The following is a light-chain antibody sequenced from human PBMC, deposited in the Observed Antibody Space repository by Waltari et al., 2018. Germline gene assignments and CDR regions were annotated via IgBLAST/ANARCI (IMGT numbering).Light chain of an antibody. V-gene: IGKV1-27*01. CDR2: AAS. J-gene: IGKJ4*01. Sequence: IQMTHSPSSLSASVGDRVTLTCRTSRGIINYLAWYQQKPGKVPKLLIYAASTLQSGVSSRFSGSGSGTDFTLTISSLQPEDVATYYCQKYDDAPRTFGGGTKVQIK. CDR1: RGIINY. CDR3: QKYDDAPRT.